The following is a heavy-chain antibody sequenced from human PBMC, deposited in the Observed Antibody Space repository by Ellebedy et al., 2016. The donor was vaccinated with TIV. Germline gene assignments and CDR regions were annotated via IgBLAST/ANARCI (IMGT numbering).Heavy chain of an antibody. CDR3: FRGCSVSCYYYWALDV. D-gene: IGHD2-2*01. Sequence: SETLSLTCTVSGGSISSGDYHWSWIRQSPGTGLEWIGYIYHSGSIDYNPSLKSRVTISADTYHNHFSLRLSSVTATDAGGYYCFRGCSVSCYYYWALDVWGQGTTVTVSS. V-gene: IGHV4-30-4*01. CDR2: IYHSGSI. J-gene: IGHJ6*02. CDR1: GGSISSGDYH.